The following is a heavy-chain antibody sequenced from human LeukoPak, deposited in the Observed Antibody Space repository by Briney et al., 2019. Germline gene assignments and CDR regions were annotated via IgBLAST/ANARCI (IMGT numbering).Heavy chain of an antibody. CDR2: INHSGST. V-gene: IGHV4-34*01. Sequence: SETLSLTCAVYGGSFSGYYWSWIRQPPGKGLEWIGEINHSGSTNYNPSLKNRVTISVDTSKNQFSLKLSSVTAADTAVYYCARARSDYDYVWWSYRSPLYYFDYWGQGTLVTVSS. CDR3: ARARSDYDYVWWSYRSPLYYFDY. D-gene: IGHD3-16*02. CDR1: GGSFSGYY. J-gene: IGHJ4*02.